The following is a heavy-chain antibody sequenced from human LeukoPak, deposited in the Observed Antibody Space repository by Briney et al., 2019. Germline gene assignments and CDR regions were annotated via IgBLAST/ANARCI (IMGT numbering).Heavy chain of an antibody. D-gene: IGHD2-2*01. CDR2: INVNRGGT. Sequence: ASVKVSCKASGYTFTGYYMHWVRQAPGQGLEWMGWINVNRGGTNYAQKFRDRVTMIRDTSISTAYMELSRLRSDDTAVYFCTRIFCNSTSCYHFDHWGQGTLVTVSS. CDR1: GYTFTGYY. V-gene: IGHV1-2*02. J-gene: IGHJ4*02. CDR3: TRIFCNSTSCYHFDH.